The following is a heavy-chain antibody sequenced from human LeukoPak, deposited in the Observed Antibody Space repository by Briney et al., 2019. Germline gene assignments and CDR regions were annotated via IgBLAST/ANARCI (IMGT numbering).Heavy chain of an antibody. CDR1: GFTFSSHW. V-gene: IGHV3-74*01. J-gene: IGHJ4*02. CDR3: AKTPWIQLWLLEK. Sequence: PGGSLRLSCAASGFTFSSHWMHWVRQAPGKGLVWVSGISTDGSRPRYADSVNGRFTISRDNAKNTLYLQMNSLRAEDTAVYYCAKTPWIQLWLLEKWGQGTLVTVSS. D-gene: IGHD5-18*01. CDR2: ISTDGSRP.